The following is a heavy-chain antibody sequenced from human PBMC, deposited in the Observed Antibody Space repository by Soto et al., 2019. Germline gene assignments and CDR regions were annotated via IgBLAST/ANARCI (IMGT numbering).Heavy chain of an antibody. J-gene: IGHJ5*02. CDR2: LYWDDDK. D-gene: IGHD6-13*01. Sequence: QITLKESGPTLVKPTQPLTLTCTFSGFSLSTSGVGVGWIRQPPGKALEWLALLYWDDDKRYSPSLQSRLTLTKDTSKNQVVLTVTHMDPLDTAKYDCARHTPVAGIRAKYNWFGPWGQGTLVTVAS. CDR3: ARHTPVAGIRAKYNWFGP. CDR1: GFSLSTSGVG. V-gene: IGHV2-5*02.